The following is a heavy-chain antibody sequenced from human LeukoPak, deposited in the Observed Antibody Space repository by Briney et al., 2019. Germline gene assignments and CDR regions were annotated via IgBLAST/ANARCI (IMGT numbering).Heavy chain of an antibody. Sequence: SETLSLTCTVYGGSFRGYYWSWIRQPPGRGLEWIGEVNHSGNTAYNPSLKRRVTISVDTSKNQFSLKLRSVTAADTAVYYCARHARGYSYGTSDLDYWGQGTLVTVSS. CDR2: VNHSGNT. J-gene: IGHJ4*02. CDR1: GGSFRGYY. D-gene: IGHD5-18*01. V-gene: IGHV4-34*01. CDR3: ARHARGYSYGTSDLDY.